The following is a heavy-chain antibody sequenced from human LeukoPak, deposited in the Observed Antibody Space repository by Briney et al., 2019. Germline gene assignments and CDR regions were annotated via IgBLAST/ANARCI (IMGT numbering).Heavy chain of an antibody. CDR3: ARCGGRGYSYGYPSYYYYMDV. J-gene: IGHJ6*03. CDR2: ISSSGSTI. Sequence: GGSLRLSCAASGFRFSDYYMSWTRQAPGKGLEWVSHISSSGSTIYYADSVKGRFTTSRDNAKGSLYLQMNSLRAEDTAVYYCARCGGRGYSYGYPSYYYYMDVWGKGTTVTVSS. V-gene: IGHV3-11*04. CDR1: GFRFSDYY. D-gene: IGHD5-18*01.